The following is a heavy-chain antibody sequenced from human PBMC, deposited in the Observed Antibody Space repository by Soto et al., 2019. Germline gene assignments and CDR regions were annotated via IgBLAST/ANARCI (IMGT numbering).Heavy chain of an antibody. D-gene: IGHD3-10*01. J-gene: IGHJ4*02. CDR2: LSTSGSDT. CDR1: GFTFSSQV. CDR3: AKVNPYGSIDF. V-gene: IGHV3-23*01. Sequence: GGSLRLSCIASGFTFSSQVMSWVRQAPGKGLEWVSTLSTSGSDTYYADSVKGRFTISRDNSKNMMYLQMSSLRAEDTAIYYCAKVNPYGSIDFSGQGSLVTVSS.